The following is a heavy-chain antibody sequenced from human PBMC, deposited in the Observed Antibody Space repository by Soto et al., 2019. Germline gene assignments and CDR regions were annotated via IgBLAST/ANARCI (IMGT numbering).Heavy chain of an antibody. V-gene: IGHV2-5*02. CDR1: GFSLSTSGVG. D-gene: IGHD6-19*01. CDR3: AHRLGGIGVAGTFDY. J-gene: IGHJ4*02. Sequence: QITLKESGPTLVKPTQTLTLTCTFSGFSLSTSGVGVGWIRQPPGKALEWLALIYWDDDKRYSPSLKSRLTLPKDPSKNQVVLTMTNMDPVDTATYYCAHRLGGIGVAGTFDYWGQGTLVTVSS. CDR2: IYWDDDK.